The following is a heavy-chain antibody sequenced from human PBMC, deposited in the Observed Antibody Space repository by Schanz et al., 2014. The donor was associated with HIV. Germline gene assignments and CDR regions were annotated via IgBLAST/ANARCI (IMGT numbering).Heavy chain of an antibody. V-gene: IGHV4-34*01. CDR2: INHGGSP. D-gene: IGHD6-6*01. CDR1: GGSLSGHY. Sequence: QVQLKQWGAGLLKPSETLSLTCAVYGGSLSGHYWSWIRQSPGKGLEWIGEINHGGSPNYNASLQRRLAITTAASKRQFPWEVTSVTAADTAVYYCARQGEDSVAARWFSGVDVWGQGTTVIVSS. J-gene: IGHJ6*02. CDR3: ARQGEDSVAARWFSGVDV.